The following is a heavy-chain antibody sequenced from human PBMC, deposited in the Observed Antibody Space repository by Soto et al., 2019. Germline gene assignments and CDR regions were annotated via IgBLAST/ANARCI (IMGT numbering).Heavy chain of an antibody. J-gene: IGHJ4*02. V-gene: IGHV3-21*06. Sequence: GGSLRLSCTASRFTFSTYRMNWVRQAPGKGLEWVSSISSSSSYIYYTDSVKGRFTISRDNAKNSLYLQMNSLRAEDTAVYYCTTVPTWSGFPFDYWGQGTLVTVSS. CDR1: RFTFSTYR. D-gene: IGHD3-10*01. CDR2: ISSSSSYI. CDR3: TTVPTWSGFPFDY.